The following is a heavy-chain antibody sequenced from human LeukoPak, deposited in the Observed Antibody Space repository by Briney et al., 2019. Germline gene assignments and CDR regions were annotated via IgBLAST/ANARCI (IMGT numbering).Heavy chain of an antibody. J-gene: IGHJ4*02. CDR3: ARKYCSGGSCYSFLLVPFDY. Sequence: GGSLRLSCAASGFTFSSYAMSWVRQAPGKGLEWVSAISGSGGSTYYADSVKGRFTISRDNSKNTLYLQMNSLRAEDTAVYYCARKYCSGGSCYSFLLVPFDYWGQGTLVTVSS. CDR2: ISGSGGST. CDR1: GFTFSSYA. V-gene: IGHV3-23*01. D-gene: IGHD2-15*01.